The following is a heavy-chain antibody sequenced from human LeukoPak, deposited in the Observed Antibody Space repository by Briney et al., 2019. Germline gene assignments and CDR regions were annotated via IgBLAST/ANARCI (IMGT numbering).Heavy chain of an antibody. Sequence: QPGGSLRLSCAASGFTFSSYEMNWVRQAPGKGLEWVSYISSSGSTIYYADSVKGRFTISRDNAKNSLYLQMNSLRAENTAVYYCARRAGAYSHPYDYWGQGTLVTVSS. CDR1: GFTFSSYE. CDR2: ISSSGSTI. V-gene: IGHV3-48*03. J-gene: IGHJ4*02. CDR3: ARRAGAYSHPYDY. D-gene: IGHD4/OR15-4a*01.